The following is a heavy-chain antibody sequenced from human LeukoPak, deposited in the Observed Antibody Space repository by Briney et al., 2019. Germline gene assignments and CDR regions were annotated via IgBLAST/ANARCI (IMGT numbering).Heavy chain of an antibody. J-gene: IGHJ4*02. CDR1: GFTFSSYA. CDR2: ISGSGGST. D-gene: IGHD3-22*01. V-gene: IGHV3-23*01. Sequence: GGSLRLSCAASGFTFSSYAMNWVRQAPGKGLEWVSAISGSGGSTYYADSVKGRFTISRDNSKNTLYLQMNSLRAEDTAAYYCAKDQELYYYDSSGYSSFDYWGQGTLVTVSS. CDR3: AKDQELYYYDSSGYSSFDY.